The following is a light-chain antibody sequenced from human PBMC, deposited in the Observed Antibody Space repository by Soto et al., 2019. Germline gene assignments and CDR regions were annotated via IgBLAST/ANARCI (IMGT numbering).Light chain of an antibody. V-gene: IGKV1-9*01. Sequence: IQLTQSPSSLSASVGDRVSITCRASQDIKTYLAWYQQKQGKAPKLLISGTFTLQSGVPSRFNGSGSGTEFTLTISRLQPEEFATSYCQHLNNYPPFTFGHGTKVDLE. CDR1: QDIKTY. J-gene: IGKJ3*01. CDR2: GTF. CDR3: QHLNNYPPFT.